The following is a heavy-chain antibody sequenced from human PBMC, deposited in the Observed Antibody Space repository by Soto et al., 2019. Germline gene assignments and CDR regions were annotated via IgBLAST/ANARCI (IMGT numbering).Heavy chain of an antibody. Sequence: PSETLSLTCTVSGGSISSYYWSWTRQPPGKGLEWIGYIYYSGSTNYNPSLKSRVTISVETSKNQFSLKLSSVTAADTAVYCCARVDKGDWFDPWGQGTLVTVSS. V-gene: IGHV4-59*01. CDR2: IYYSGST. J-gene: IGHJ5*02. D-gene: IGHD1-26*01. CDR1: GGSISSYY. CDR3: ARVDKGDWFDP.